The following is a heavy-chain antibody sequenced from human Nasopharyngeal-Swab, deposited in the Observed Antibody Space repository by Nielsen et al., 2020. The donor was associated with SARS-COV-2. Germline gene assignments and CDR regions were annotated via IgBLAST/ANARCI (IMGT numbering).Heavy chain of an antibody. CDR2: ISYDGIKK. V-gene: IGHV3-30*18. J-gene: IGHJ6*02. CDR3: AKDHQLIRNYYYYDMDV. D-gene: IGHD2-8*01. Sequence: WIRQPPGKGLEWMAVISYDGIKKYYADSVKGRFTLSRDNSKNTLYLRMNSLRTEDTAVYYCAKDHQLIRNYYYYDMDVWDQGTTVTVSS.